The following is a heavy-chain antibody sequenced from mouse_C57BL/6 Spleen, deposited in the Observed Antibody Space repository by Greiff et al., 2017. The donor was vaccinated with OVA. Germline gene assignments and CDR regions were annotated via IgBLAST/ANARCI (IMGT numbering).Heavy chain of an antibody. D-gene: IGHD1-1*01. CDR3: ASITTVVSHFDY. CDR2: IDPSDSYT. V-gene: IGHV1-59*01. Sequence: QVQLQQPGAELVRPGTSVKLSCKASGYTFTSYWMHWVKQRPGQGLEWIGVIDPSDSYTNYNPKFKGKATLTVDTSSSTAYMQLSSLTSEDSAVYYCASITTVVSHFDYWGQGTTLTVSS. J-gene: IGHJ2*01. CDR1: GYTFTSYW.